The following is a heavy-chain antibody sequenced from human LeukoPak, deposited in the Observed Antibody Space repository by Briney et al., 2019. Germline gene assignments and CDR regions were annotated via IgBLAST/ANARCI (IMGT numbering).Heavy chain of an antibody. CDR1: GGSISSGGYY. V-gene: IGHV4-31*03. CDR3: ARVDYGDYRFDY. D-gene: IGHD4-17*01. J-gene: IGHJ4*02. Sequence: PSETLSLTCTVSGGSISSGGYYWSWIRQHPGKGLEWIGYIYYSGSTYYNPSLKCRVTISVDTSKNQFSLKLSSVTAADTAVYYCARVDYGDYRFDYWGQGTLVTVSS. CDR2: IYYSGST.